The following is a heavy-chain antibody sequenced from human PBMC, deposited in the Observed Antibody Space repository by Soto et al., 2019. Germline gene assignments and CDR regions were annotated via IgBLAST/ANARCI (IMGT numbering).Heavy chain of an antibody. D-gene: IGHD6-19*01. J-gene: IGHJ6*02. V-gene: IGHV1-8*01. CDR1: GYTFTSYD. CDR3: ASGIAVAGLYYYYGMDV. Sequence: QVQLVQSGAEVKKPGASVKVSCKASGYTFTSYDINWVRQATGQGLEWMGWMNPNSGNTGYAQKFQGRVTMTRXXSXSXXYMELSSLRSEDTAVYYCASGIAVAGLYYYYGMDVWGQGTTVTVSS. CDR2: MNPNSGNT.